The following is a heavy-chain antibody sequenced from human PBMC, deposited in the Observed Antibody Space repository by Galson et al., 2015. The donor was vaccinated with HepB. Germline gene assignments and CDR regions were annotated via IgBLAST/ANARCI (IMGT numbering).Heavy chain of an antibody. CDR3: ARDRVVRSNYYYGMDV. CDR2: IYTSGNT. V-gene: IGHV3-66*03. D-gene: IGHD3-10*01. CDR1: GFTVSSHY. J-gene: IGHJ6*02. Sequence: SLRLSCAASGFTVSSHYMTWVRQAPGKGLEWVSVIYTSGNTYYADSVKGRFTISRDNSNNTVSLQMNSLRAEDTAVYFCARDRVVRSNYYYGMDVWGQGTTVTVSS.